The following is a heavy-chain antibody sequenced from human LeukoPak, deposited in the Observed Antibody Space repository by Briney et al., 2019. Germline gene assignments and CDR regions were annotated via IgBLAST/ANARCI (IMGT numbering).Heavy chain of an antibody. CDR2: VSGSGGST. Sequence: GGSLRLSCAASGFTFSSYAMTWVRQAPGKGLQWVAGVSGSGGSTYYADSVKGRFTISRDNSKNTLYLEMKSLRAEDTAVYYCAKGVQHSDILTAYYTPPPADSRGPGAPVTASS. J-gene: IGHJ4*02. CDR1: GFTFSSYA. V-gene: IGHV3-23*01. D-gene: IGHD3-9*01. CDR3: AKGVQHSDILTAYYTPPPADS.